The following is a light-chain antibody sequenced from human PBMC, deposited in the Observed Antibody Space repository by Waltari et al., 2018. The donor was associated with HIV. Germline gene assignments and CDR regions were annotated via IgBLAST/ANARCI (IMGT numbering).Light chain of an antibody. CDR2: RNN. CDR1: SNNVRNQG. V-gene: IGLV10-54*01. Sequence: QAGLTQPPSVSKGLRQTATLTCTGTSNNVRNQGAAWLQQHQGHPPKLLSYRNNNRPSGISERLSASRSGNTASLTITGLQPEDEADYYCSAWDSSLSAVVFGGGTKLTVL. CDR3: SAWDSSLSAVV. J-gene: IGLJ2*01.